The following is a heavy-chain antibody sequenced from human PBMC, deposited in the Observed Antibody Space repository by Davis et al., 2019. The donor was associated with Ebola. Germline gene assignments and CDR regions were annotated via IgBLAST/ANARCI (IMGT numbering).Heavy chain of an antibody. V-gene: IGHV1-3*01. Sequence: ASVKVSCKASGYTFTSYAMHWVRQAPGQRLEWMGWINAGNGNTKYSQKFQGRVTITRDTSASTAYMELSSLRSEATAVYYCARDLHGYNWFDPWGQGTLVTVSS. D-gene: IGHD6-13*01. CDR3: ARDLHGYNWFDP. CDR2: INAGNGNT. J-gene: IGHJ5*02. CDR1: GYTFTSYA.